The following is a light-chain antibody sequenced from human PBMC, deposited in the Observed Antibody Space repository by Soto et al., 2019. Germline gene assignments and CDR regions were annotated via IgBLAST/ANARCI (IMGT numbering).Light chain of an antibody. CDR1: KSISSW. CDR2: DAS. Sequence: DIQMTQSPSTLSASVGDRVTITCRASKSISSWLAWYQQKPGKAPKLLIYDASSLQSGVPSRFSGSGSGTEFTLTIKSLQPDDFATYYCQYYYNYVFGAWTKVEI. V-gene: IGKV1-5*01. J-gene: IGKJ4*01. CDR3: QYYYNYV.